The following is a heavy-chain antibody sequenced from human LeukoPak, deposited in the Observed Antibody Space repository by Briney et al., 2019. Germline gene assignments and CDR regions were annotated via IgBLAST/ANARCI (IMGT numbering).Heavy chain of an antibody. Sequence: ASVKVSCKASGYTFTGYYMHWVRQAPGQGLEWMGWINPNSGGTNYAQKFQGRVTMTRDTSISTAYMELSRLRSDDTAVYYCARALEFLEWLSEGSYYFNYWGQGTLVTVSS. CDR3: ARALEFLEWLSEGSYYFNY. CDR1: GYTFTGYY. CDR2: INPNSGGT. V-gene: IGHV1-2*02. J-gene: IGHJ4*02. D-gene: IGHD3-3*01.